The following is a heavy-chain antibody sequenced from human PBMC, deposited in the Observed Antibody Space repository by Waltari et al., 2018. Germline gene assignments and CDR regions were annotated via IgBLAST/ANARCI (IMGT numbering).Heavy chain of an antibody. CDR2: IIPFFGTT. CDR1: GDTLTNFA. J-gene: IGHJ2*01. V-gene: IGHV1-69*12. D-gene: IGHD2-15*01. Sequence: QVQLVQSGAEVKEPGSSVKVSCKASGDTLTNFAISRVRQAPGQGLRWMGGIIPFFGTTDYAQKFQGRVTISADESTRTTYMELSSLTSEDTAVYYCARDQGALTGGYWYFDLWGRGTLVTVSS. CDR3: ARDQGALTGGYWYFDL.